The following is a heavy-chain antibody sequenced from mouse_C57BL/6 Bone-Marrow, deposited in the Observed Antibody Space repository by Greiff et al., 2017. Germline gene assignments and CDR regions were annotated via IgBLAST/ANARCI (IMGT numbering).Heavy chain of an antibody. CDR3: ARDGYDGSSYGYFDV. CDR2: INPNNGGT. J-gene: IGHJ1*03. Sequence: VQLQQSGPELVKPGASVKISCKASGYTFTDYYMNWVKQSHGKSLEWIGDINPNNGGTSYNQKFKGKATLTVDKSSSTAYMELRSLTSEDSAVYDCARDGYDGSSYGYFDVWGTGTTVTVSS. V-gene: IGHV1-26*01. CDR1: GYTFTDYY. D-gene: IGHD1-1*01.